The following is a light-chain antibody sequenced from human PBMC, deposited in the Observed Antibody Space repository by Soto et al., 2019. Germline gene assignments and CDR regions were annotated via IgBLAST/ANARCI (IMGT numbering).Light chain of an antibody. CDR2: RNN. Sequence: QSVLTQPPSASGTPGQRVTISCSGSSSNIGSNYVYWYQQLPGTAPKLLIYRNNQRPSGVPDRFSGSKSGTSASLAISGLRSEDEADYYCAAWDDSLSVVSGGGTKLTVL. J-gene: IGLJ2*01. CDR1: SSNIGSNY. V-gene: IGLV1-47*01. CDR3: AAWDDSLSVV.